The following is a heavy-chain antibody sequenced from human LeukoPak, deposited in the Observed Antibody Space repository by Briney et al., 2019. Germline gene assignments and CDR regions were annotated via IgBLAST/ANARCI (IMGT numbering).Heavy chain of an antibody. J-gene: IGHJ6*02. CDR2: IYYSGST. CDR1: GGSISSYY. V-gene: IGHV4-59*01. Sequence: SETLSLTCTVSGGSISSYYWSWIRQPRGKGLEWIGYIYYSGSTNYNPSLKSRVTISVDTSKNQFSLKLSSVTAADTAVYYCARGTYYYYGMDVWGQGTTVTVSS. CDR3: ARGTYYYYGMDV.